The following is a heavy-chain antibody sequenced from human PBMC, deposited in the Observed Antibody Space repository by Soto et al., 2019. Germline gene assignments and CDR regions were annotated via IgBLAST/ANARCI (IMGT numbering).Heavy chain of an antibody. CDR2: ISGGGSNK. V-gene: IGHV3-30*12. Sequence: PGGSLRLSCAASGFTFSSYGMHWVRQAPGKGLEWVSAISGGGSNKYYADSVQGRFTISRDNSNNMLYLQMNSLRADDTAVYYCAKGSGASRPYYFDYWGQGTLVTVSS. D-gene: IGHD2-2*01. J-gene: IGHJ4*02. CDR1: GFTFSSYG. CDR3: AKGSGASRPYYFDY.